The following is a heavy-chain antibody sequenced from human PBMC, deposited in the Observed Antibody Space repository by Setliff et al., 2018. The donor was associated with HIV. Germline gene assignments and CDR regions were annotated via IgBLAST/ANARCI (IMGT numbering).Heavy chain of an antibody. J-gene: IGHJ1*01. D-gene: IGHD3-10*01. Sequence: ASVKVSCKASGYSFTDYYIHWVRQAPGQGLEWMGWINPKSDGTNYAQKFQGWITMTRDTSIRTAYMELSRRRSDDTAVYYCARSLWFGEYFQHWGQGTLVTVSS. V-gene: IGHV1-2*04. CDR2: INPKSDGT. CDR3: ARSLWFGEYFQH. CDR1: GYSFTDYY.